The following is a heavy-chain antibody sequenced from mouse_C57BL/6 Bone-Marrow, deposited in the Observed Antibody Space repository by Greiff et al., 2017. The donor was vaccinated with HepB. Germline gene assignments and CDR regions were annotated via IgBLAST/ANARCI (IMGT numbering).Heavy chain of an antibody. D-gene: IGHD4-1*01. J-gene: IGHJ4*01. Sequence: QVQLQQPRAELVMPGASVKLSCKASGYTFTSYWMHWVKQRPGRGLEWIGRIDPNSGGTKYNEKFKSKATLTVDKPSSTAYMQLSSLTSEDSAVYQCARVRVGVNWENAMDYWGQGTSVTVSS. CDR3: ARVRVGVNWENAMDY. V-gene: IGHV1-72*01. CDR1: GYTFTSYW. CDR2: IDPNSGGT.